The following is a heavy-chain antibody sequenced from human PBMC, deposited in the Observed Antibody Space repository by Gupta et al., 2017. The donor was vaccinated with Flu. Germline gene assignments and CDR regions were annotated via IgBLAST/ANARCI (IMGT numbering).Heavy chain of an antibody. V-gene: IGHV1-3*04. J-gene: IGHJ6*02. D-gene: IGHD5/OR15-5a*01. CDR3: ARGVSNGMDV. CDR2: MNTGSGGT. Sequence: QVHLVQSGAEVTKPGASVKLSCKASGYTFSSTNYAVHWVRQAPGQGLEWMGVMNTGSGGTKYSQKLQGRVTITRDTSAATAYMELSSLASEDTAIYYCARGVSNGMDVWGQGTTVTVSS. CDR1: GYTFSSTNYA.